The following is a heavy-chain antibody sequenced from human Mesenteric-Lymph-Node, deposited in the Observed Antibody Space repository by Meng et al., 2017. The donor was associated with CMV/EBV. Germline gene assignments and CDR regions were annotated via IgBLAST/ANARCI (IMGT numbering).Heavy chain of an antibody. Sequence: GGSLRLSCAASGFPFSRSVMTWVRQAPGKGLEWVSNISPSGGSTYYADSVKGRFTISRDNSKNTLYLQMNSLRADDTAVYYCARGGISGFDYWGQGTLVTVSS. CDR1: GFPFSRSV. D-gene: IGHD3-10*01. CDR3: ARGGISGFDY. J-gene: IGHJ4*02. V-gene: IGHV3-23*01. CDR2: ISPSGGST.